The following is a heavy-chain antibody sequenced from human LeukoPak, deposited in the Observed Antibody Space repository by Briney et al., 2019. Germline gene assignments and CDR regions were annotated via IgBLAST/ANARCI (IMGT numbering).Heavy chain of an antibody. J-gene: IGHJ5*02. CDR3: ARTPKITMIVVVPCWFDP. CDR2: IYYSGST. Sequence: SETLSLTCTVSGGSISSSSYYWGWLRQPPGKGLEWIGSIYYSGSTYYNPSLKSRVTISVDTSKNQFSLKLSSVTAADTAVYYCARTPKITMIVVVPCWFDPWGEGTLVTVSS. CDR1: GGSISSSSYY. D-gene: IGHD3-22*01. V-gene: IGHV4-39*01.